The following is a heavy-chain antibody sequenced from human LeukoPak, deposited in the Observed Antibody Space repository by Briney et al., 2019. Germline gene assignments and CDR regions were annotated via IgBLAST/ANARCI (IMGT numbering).Heavy chain of an antibody. CDR1: GGSFSGYY. V-gene: IGHV4-34*01. J-gene: IGHJ4*02. D-gene: IGHD2-2*01. Sequence: SETLSLTCAVYGGSFSGYYWSWIRQPPGKGLEWIGEINHSGSTNYNPSLKSRVTISVDTSKNQFSLKLSSVTAADTAVYYCARGPFVVVPAAMGFDYWGQGTLVTVSS. CDR2: INHSGST. CDR3: ARGPFVVVPAAMGFDY.